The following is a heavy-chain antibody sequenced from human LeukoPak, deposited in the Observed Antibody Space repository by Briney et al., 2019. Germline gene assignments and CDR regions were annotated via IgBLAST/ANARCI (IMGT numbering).Heavy chain of an antibody. CDR1: GGSFSGYY. D-gene: IGHD6-19*01. J-gene: IGHJ2*01. V-gene: IGHV4-34*01. CDR2: INHSGST. CDR3: ARGRGYSSGWLRPWYFDL. Sequence: SETLSFTCAVYGGSFSGYYWSWLRQPPGKGLEWIGEINHSGSTNYNPSLKSRVTISVDTSKNQFSLKLSSVTAADTAVYYCARGRGYSSGWLRPWYFDLWGRGTLVTVSS.